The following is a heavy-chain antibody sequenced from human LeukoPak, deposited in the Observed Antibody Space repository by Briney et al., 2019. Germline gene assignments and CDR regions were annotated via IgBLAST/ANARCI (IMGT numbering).Heavy chain of an antibody. V-gene: IGHV4-59*12. J-gene: IGHJ3*02. CDR3: ARRRRSSSWYRGAFDI. Sequence: SETLSLTCTVSGDSISTYYWSWIRQPPGKGLEWIGYIYYRVTSDYNPSLKSRVTMSVDMSTRQISLKLSSVTAADTAVYYCARRRRSSSWYRGAFDIWGQGTMVTVSS. CDR1: GDSISTYY. D-gene: IGHD6-13*01. CDR2: IYYRVTS.